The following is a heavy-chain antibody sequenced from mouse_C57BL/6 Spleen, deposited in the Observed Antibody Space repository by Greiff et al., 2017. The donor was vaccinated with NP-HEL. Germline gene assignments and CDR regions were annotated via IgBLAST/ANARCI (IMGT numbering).Heavy chain of an antibody. D-gene: IGHD2-5*01. J-gene: IGHJ4*01. Sequence: EVQLQESGPGLVKPSQSLSLTCSVSGYSITSGYYWNWIRQFPGNKLEWIGYISYDGSNNYNPSLKNRSSITRDTSKNQCFLKLNSVTTEDTATYDCERVKIVTYYAMDYWGQGTSVTVSS. CDR3: ERVKIVTYYAMDY. V-gene: IGHV3-6*01. CDR1: GYSITSGYY. CDR2: ISYDGSN.